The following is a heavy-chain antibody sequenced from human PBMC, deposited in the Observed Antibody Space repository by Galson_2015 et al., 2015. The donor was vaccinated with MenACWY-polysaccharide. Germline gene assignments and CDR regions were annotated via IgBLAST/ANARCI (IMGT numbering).Heavy chain of an antibody. D-gene: IGHD2-2*03. CDR1: GFTFRTFP. CDR3: ARTRASTPMDL. CDR2: ISGSGNSA. Sequence: SLRLSCAASGFTFRTFPMNWIRQTPGKGLEWVAGISGSGNSAFYADSVRGRFTISRDNSRNTLYLQMNSLRADDTALYYCARTRASTPMDLWGQGPLVPVSS. J-gene: IGHJ4*02. V-gene: IGHV3-23*01.